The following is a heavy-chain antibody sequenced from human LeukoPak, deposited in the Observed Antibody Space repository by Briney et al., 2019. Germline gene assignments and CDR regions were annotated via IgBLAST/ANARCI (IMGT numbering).Heavy chain of an antibody. V-gene: IGHV3-23*01. Sequence: GGSLRLSCAASGFTFSSYAMSWVRQAPGKGLEWVSGISGSGGSTYDADSVKGRFTISRDNAKNSLYLQMNSLRAEDTAVYYCARDSGTTGEVKFDPWGQGTLVTVSS. CDR2: ISGSGGST. CDR3: ARDSGTTGEVKFDP. D-gene: IGHD3-10*01. CDR1: GFTFSSYA. J-gene: IGHJ5*02.